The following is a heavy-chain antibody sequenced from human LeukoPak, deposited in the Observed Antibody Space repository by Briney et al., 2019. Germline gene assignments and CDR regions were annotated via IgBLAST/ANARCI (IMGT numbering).Heavy chain of an antibody. CDR1: GFTVSSNY. CDR2: ISGSAGSGGST. V-gene: IGHV3-53*01. D-gene: IGHD3/OR15-3a*01. J-gene: IGHJ4*02. CDR3: ARGDWLDNN. Sequence: GGSLRLSCAASGFTVSSNYMSWVRQAPGKGLEWVSLISGSAGSGGSTYYADSVKGRFTVSRDNSKNTLYLQMNSLRAEDTAVYYCARGDWLDNNWGQGTLVTVSS.